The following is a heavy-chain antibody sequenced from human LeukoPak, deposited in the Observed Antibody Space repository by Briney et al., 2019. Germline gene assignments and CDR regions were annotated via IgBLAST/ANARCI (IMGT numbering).Heavy chain of an antibody. J-gene: IGHJ4*02. V-gene: IGHV3-30*18. D-gene: IGHD3-10*01. CDR1: GFTFSSYG. CDR3: AKPADYYGSGSYYDY. Sequence: PGRSLRLSCAASGFTFSSYGMHWVRQAPGKGLEWVAVISYDGRNKYYADSVKGRFTISRDNSKNTLYLQMNSLRAEDTAVYYCAKPADYYGSGSYYDYWGQGTLVTVSS. CDR2: ISYDGRNK.